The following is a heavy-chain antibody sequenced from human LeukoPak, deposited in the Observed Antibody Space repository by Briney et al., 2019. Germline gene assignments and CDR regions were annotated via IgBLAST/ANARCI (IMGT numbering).Heavy chain of an antibody. J-gene: IGHJ6*03. Sequence: PGGSLRLSCAASGFTFSSYSMNWVRQAPGKGLEWVSSISSSSSYIYYADSVKGRFTISRDNAKNSLYLQMNSLRAEDTAVYYCARASPSEESIMMYAQSYYYYYMDVWGKGTTVTVSS. CDR2: ISSSSSYI. D-gene: IGHD2-8*01. CDR3: ARASPSEESIMMYAQSYYYYYMDV. V-gene: IGHV3-21*01. CDR1: GFTFSSYS.